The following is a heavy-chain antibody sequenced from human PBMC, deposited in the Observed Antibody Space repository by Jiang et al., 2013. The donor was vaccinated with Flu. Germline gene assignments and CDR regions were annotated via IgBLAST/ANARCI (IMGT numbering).Heavy chain of an antibody. V-gene: IGHV4-4*02. J-gene: IGHJ4*02. CDR3: ARDYYDSSGHHGGPSFDY. Sequence: SRVTISVDKSKNQFSLKLSSVTAADTAVYYCARDYYDSSGHHGGPSFDYWGQGTLVTVS. D-gene: IGHD3-22*01.